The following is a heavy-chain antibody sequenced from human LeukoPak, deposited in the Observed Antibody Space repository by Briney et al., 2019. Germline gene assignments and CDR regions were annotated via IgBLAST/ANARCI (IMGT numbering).Heavy chain of an antibody. V-gene: IGHV4-4*07. CDR1: GGSFSTYY. J-gene: IGHJ4*02. CDR2: IYTSGTT. CDR3: ARDAKYYYGSRTYFFFEY. Sequence: SETLSLTCTVSGGSFSTYYWSWIRQPAGKGLEWIGHIYTSGTTNYNPSLKSRVTMSIDTSKNQFSLKLCSVTAADTAIYYCARDAKYYYGSRTYFFFEYWGQGTLVTVSS. D-gene: IGHD3-10*01.